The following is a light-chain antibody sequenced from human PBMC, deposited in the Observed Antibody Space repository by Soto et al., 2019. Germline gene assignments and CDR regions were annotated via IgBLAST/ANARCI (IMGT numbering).Light chain of an antibody. CDR1: QSVSSY. V-gene: IGKV3-11*01. CDR3: QQRSNWPSAT. J-gene: IGKJ4*01. CDR2: DAS. Sequence: EIVLTQSPATLSLSPGERATLSCRASQSVSSYLAWYQQKPGQAPRLLIYDASNRATGIPARFSGSGSGTDFTLTISSLEPEDFAVYYCQQRSNWPSATFGGGTKVAIK.